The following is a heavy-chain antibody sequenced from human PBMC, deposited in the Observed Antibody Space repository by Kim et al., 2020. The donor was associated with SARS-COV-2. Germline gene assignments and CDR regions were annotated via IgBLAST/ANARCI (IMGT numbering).Heavy chain of an antibody. CDR2: IIPLFGTA. V-gene: IGHV1-69*13. CDR1: GGTFSSYA. Sequence: SVKVSCKASGGTFSSYAISWVRQAPGQGLEWMGGIIPLFGTANYAQKFQGRVTITADESTSTAYMELSSLRSEDTAVYYCARVGPTVTKNWFDPWGQGTLVTVSS. CDR3: ARVGPTVTKNWFDP. J-gene: IGHJ5*02. D-gene: IGHD4-17*01.